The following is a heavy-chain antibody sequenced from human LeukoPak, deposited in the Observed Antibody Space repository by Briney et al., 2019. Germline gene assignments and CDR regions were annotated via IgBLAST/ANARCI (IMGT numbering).Heavy chain of an antibody. D-gene: IGHD3-9*01. CDR2: IIPIFGTA. J-gene: IGHJ4*02. V-gene: IGHV1-69*13. CDR1: GGTFSSYA. Sequence: ASVKVSCKASGGTFSSYAISWVRQAPGQGLEWMGGIIPIFGTANYAQKFQGRVTITADESTSTAYMELSSLRSDDTAVYYCARDPLSNYDILTGYSGYWGQGTLVTVSS. CDR3: ARDPLSNYDILTGYSGY.